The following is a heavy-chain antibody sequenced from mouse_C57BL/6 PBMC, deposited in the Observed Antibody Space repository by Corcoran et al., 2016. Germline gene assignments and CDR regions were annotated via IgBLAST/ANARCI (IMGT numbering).Heavy chain of an antibody. Sequence: EVQLQQSGPELVKPGASVKIPCKASGYTFTDYNMDWVKQSHGKSLEWIGDINPNNGGTIYNQKFKGKATLTVDKSSSTAYMELRSLTSEDTAVYDCARRAYGSSYGWFAYWGQGTLVTVSA. CDR3: ARRAYGSSYGWFAY. D-gene: IGHD1-1*01. CDR2: INPNNGGT. J-gene: IGHJ3*01. V-gene: IGHV1-18*01. CDR1: GYTFTDYN.